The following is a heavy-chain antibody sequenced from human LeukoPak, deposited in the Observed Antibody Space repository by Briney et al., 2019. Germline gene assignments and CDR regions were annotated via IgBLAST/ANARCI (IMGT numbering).Heavy chain of an antibody. J-gene: IGHJ4*02. CDR1: GFTFSNHG. CDR2: ISANSVYT. CDR3: ARSAVSGSDSYFDS. Sequence: GGSLGLSCVASGFTFSNHGMSWVRQDPGKGLEWVSSISANSVYTYYAASVKGRFTISRDNAAMYLQLNSLRPDDTAVYYCARSAVSGSDSYFDSWGQGTLVTVSS. D-gene: IGHD5-12*01. V-gene: IGHV3-21*01.